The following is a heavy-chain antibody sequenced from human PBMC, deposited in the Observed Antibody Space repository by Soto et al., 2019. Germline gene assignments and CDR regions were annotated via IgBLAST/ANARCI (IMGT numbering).Heavy chain of an antibody. CDR1: GYSISSGYY. CDR3: ARGNGRVGYFDY. Sequence: PSETLSLTCAVSGYSISSGYYWGCIRQPPGKGLEWIGSIYHSGSTYYNPSLKSRVTISVDTSKNQFSLKLSSVTAADTAVYYCARGNGRVGYFDYWGQGTLVTVYS. CDR2: IYHSGST. J-gene: IGHJ4*02. V-gene: IGHV4-38-2*01.